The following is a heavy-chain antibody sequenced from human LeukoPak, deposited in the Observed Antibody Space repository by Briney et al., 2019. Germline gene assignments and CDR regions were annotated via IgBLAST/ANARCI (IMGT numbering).Heavy chain of an antibody. CDR1: GYTFTSYY. D-gene: IGHD3-10*01. V-gene: IGHV1-46*01. CDR2: INPSGGST. J-gene: IGHJ5*02. Sequence: GASVKVSCKASGYTFTSYYMHWVRQAPGQGLEWMGIINPSGGSTSYAQKFQGRVTMTRDTSTSTVYMELSSLRSEDTAVYYCARDRITMVRGVIITINWFDPWGQGTLVTVSS. CDR3: ARDRITMVRGVIITINWFDP.